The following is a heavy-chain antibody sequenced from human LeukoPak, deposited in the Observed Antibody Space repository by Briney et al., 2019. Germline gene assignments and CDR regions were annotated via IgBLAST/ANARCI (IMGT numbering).Heavy chain of an antibody. Sequence: SETLSLTCTVSGSAISWYWLNWIRQPPGKVLEWIGYIYYSGNTNYNPSLKSRVTMSIDTSTNQFSLKLNSVAAADTAVYYCAGYSSWFTYWGQGTLVAVFS. D-gene: IGHD5-12*01. J-gene: IGHJ4*02. V-gene: IGHV4-59*01. CDR3: AGYSSWFTY. CDR1: GSAISWYW. CDR2: IYYSGNT.